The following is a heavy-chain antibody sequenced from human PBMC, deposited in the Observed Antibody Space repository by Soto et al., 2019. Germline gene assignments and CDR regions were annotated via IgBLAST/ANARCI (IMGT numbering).Heavy chain of an antibody. J-gene: IGHJ6*03. V-gene: IGHV1-2*04. D-gene: IGHD5-12*01. CDR2: INPKSGVT. Sequence: QVQLVQSGAEVKKPGASVTVSCRSSGDTFTDYYMHWVRQAPGQALEWMGWINPKSGVTKYAQKFQGWVPMPRDTSIRTVYMQLSRLRSDDTAVYYCARESGGATATLGYYFFYMDVWGTGTTVTVSS. CDR1: GDTFTDYY. CDR3: ARESGGATATLGYYFFYMDV.